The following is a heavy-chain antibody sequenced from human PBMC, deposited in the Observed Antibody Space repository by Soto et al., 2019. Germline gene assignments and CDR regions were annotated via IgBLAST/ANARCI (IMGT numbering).Heavy chain of an antibody. CDR3: ARTSQYSSGWYDAFDI. V-gene: IGHV5-51*01. CDR1: GYSFTSYW. J-gene: IGHJ3*02. D-gene: IGHD6-19*01. Sequence: GESLKISCKGSGYSFTSYWLDWVRQRPGKGLEWMGIIYPGDSDTRYSPSFQGHEPISANKSISTAFLQWSSLKASDTAMYYCARTSQYSSGWYDAFDIWGQGTMVTVSS. CDR2: IYPGDSDT.